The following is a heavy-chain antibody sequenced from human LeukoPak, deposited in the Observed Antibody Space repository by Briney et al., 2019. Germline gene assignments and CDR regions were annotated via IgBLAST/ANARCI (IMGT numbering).Heavy chain of an antibody. V-gene: IGHV4-38-2*01. CDR1: GYSISSGYY. D-gene: IGHD2-2*03. J-gene: IGHJ5*02. CDR2: IYHSGST. Sequence: PSETLSLTCAVSGYSISSGYYWGWIRQPPGKGLEWIGSIYHSGSTYYNPSLKSRVTISVDTSKNQFSLKLSSVTAADTAVYCCARHLLDIVVVPAALTPVNWFDPWGQGTLVTVSS. CDR3: ARHLLDIVVVPAALTPVNWFDP.